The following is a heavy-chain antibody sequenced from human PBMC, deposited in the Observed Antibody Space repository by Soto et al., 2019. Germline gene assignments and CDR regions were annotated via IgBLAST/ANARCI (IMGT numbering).Heavy chain of an antibody. D-gene: IGHD3-16*02. V-gene: IGHV4-34*01. J-gene: IGHJ3*02. CDR3: SRGGFITFGGVIVNPGAFDI. CDR2: IYHSGST. CDR1: GGSFSGYY. Sequence: SETLSLTCAVYGGSFSGYYWTWIRQPPGKGLEWIGYIYHSGSTYYNPSLKSRVTISVDRSKNQFSLKLSSETAADTAVYYCSRGGFITFGGVIVNPGAFDIWGQGTMVTVSS.